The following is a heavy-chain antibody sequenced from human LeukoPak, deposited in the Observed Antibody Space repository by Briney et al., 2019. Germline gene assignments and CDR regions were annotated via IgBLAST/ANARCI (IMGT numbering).Heavy chain of an antibody. J-gene: IGHJ3*02. V-gene: IGHV3-23*01. CDR3: AKVRYSGNDYDAFDI. Sequence: GGSLRLSCAASRFTFDRYAINWVRQAPGKGLEWVSTISGSGDNTYYADSVKGRFSISRDNSKNTLYLQMNSLRAEDTAVYYCAKVRYSGNDYDAFDIWGQGTVVTVSS. D-gene: IGHD5-12*01. CDR1: RFTFDRYA. CDR2: ISGSGDNT.